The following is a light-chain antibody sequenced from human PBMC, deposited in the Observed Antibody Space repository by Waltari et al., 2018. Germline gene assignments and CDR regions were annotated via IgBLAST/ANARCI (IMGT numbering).Light chain of an antibody. Sequence: QSALTQPTSMSGSPGQSLTIPCTGSSRAIGSYNLSSWFQQHPGKAPKLIIYDSTNRPSGVSDRFSASKSGSTASLTISGLQGEDEADYYCCAYAGSDTFIFGGGTQVTV. CDR1: SRAIGSYNL. V-gene: IGLV2-23*01. CDR3: CAYAGSDTFI. J-gene: IGLJ6*01. CDR2: DST.